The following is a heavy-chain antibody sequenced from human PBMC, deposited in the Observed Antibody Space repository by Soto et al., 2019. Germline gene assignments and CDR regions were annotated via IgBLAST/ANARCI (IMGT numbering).Heavy chain of an antibody. CDR3: SEGGRITGAGTHPGGLDV. CDR2: IYSGGST. J-gene: IGHJ6*02. V-gene: IGHV3-53*01. CDR1: GFTFSSYS. D-gene: IGHD6-19*01. Sequence: GGSLRLSCAASGFTFSSYSMNWVRQAPGKGLEWVSVIYSGGSTYYADSVKGRFTISRDNSKNTLYLQMNSLRAEDTAGYYVSEGGRITGAGTHPGGLDVWGQGTTVTVSS.